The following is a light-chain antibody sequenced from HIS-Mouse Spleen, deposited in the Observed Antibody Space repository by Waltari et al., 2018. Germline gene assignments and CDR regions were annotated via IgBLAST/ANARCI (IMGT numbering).Light chain of an antibody. CDR1: QSVSSN. J-gene: IGKJ1*01. Sequence: EIVMTQSPATLSVSTGERAILACRASQSVSSNLAWYQQKPGQAPRPLIYGASTRATGIPARFSGSGSGTEFTLTISSLQSEDFAVYYCQQYNNWPRTFGQGTKVEIK. CDR3: QQYNNWPRT. CDR2: GAS. V-gene: IGKV3-15*01.